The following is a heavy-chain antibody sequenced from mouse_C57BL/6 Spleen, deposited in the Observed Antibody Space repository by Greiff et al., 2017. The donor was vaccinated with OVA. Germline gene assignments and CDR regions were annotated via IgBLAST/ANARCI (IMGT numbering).Heavy chain of an antibody. V-gene: IGHV1-69*01. Sequence: QVQLQQPGAELVMPGASVKLSCKASGYTFTSYWMHWVKQRPGQGLEWIGEIDPSDCYTNYNQKFKGKSTLTVDKSSSTAYMQLSSLTSEDSAVYYCARGNSWFAYWGQGTLVTVSA. CDR3: ARGNSWFAY. D-gene: IGHD4-1*02. CDR1: GYTFTSYW. J-gene: IGHJ3*01. CDR2: IDPSDCYT.